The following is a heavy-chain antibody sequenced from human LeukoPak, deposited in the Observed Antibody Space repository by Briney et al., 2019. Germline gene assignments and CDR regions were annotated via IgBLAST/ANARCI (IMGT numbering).Heavy chain of an antibody. V-gene: IGHV3-9*01. CDR2: ITWNSGSI. Sequence: GGSLRLSCAASGFAFGDYAMHWVRQAPGKGLEWVSGITWNSGSIGYADSVKGRFTISRDNAKNSLYLQTNSLRAEDTALYYCAKDMRYSSSWLFDYWGQGTLVTVSS. CDR3: AKDMRYSSSWLFDY. CDR1: GFAFGDYA. J-gene: IGHJ4*02. D-gene: IGHD6-13*01.